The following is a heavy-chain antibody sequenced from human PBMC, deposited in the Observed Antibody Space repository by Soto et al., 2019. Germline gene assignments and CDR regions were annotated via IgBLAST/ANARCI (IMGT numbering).Heavy chain of an antibody. Sequence: GGSLRLSCAASGFTFSSYAMHWVRQAPGKGLEWVAVISYDGSNKYYADSVKGRFTISRDNSKNTLYLQMNSLRAEDTAVYYCASVVKVRSLSGKTGSFDYWGQGTLVTVSS. CDR3: ASVVKVRSLSGKTGSFDY. D-gene: IGHD1-1*01. CDR1: GFTFSSYA. J-gene: IGHJ4*02. CDR2: ISYDGSNK. V-gene: IGHV3-30-3*01.